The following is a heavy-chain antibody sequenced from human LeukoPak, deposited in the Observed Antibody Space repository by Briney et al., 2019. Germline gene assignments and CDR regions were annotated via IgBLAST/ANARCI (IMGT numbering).Heavy chain of an antibody. CDR3: AREIAAAGTGY. D-gene: IGHD6-13*01. Sequence: PGGSLRLSCAASVFTFSSYDLSWVRQAPGKGLEWVSAISGSGGSTYYADSVKGRFTISRDNSKNTLYLQMNSLRAEETAVYYCAREIAAAGTGYWGQGTLVTVSS. CDR1: VFTFSSYD. V-gene: IGHV3-23*01. CDR2: ISGSGGST. J-gene: IGHJ4*02.